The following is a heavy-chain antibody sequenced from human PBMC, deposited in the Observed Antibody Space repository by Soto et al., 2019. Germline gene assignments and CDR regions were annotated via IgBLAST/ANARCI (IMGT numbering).Heavy chain of an antibody. V-gene: IGHV3-53*01. CDR3: AMPGGGGGY. D-gene: IGHD3-10*01. CDR2: IYSGGYT. Sequence: EVQLVESGGGLIQPGGSLRLSCAVSGFTVSNNYMSWVRQAPGKGLEGVSVIYSGGYTAYGDSVKGRFTISRDNSKNTIFLQMKSLGAADAALYYRAMPGGGGGYWGQGTLVTVSS. CDR1: GFTVSNNY. J-gene: IGHJ4*02.